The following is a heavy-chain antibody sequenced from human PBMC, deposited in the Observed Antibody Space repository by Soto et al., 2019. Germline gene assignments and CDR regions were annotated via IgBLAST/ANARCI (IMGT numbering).Heavy chain of an antibody. J-gene: IGHJ4*02. D-gene: IGHD3-10*01. CDR1: GFRFSYHY. CDR3: AGDPYYYGSAF. Sequence: PGGSLRLSCAASGFRFSYHYMTWIRQAPGKGLEWVSKISGGGTTTHYADSVKGRFTVSRDNAKNSLYLQMNSLRAEDTAVYYCAGDPYYYGSAFWGQGTLVTVSS. V-gene: IGHV3-11*01. CDR2: ISGGGTTT.